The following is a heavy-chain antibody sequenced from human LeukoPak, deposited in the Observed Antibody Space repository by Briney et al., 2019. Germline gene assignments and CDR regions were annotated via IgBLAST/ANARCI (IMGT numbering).Heavy chain of an antibody. J-gene: IGHJ4*02. CDR1: GFTVSSNY. CDR3: ARTSPGYCSGGSCYGGY. Sequence: GGSLRLSCAASGFTVSSNYMSWVRQAPGKGLEWVSLIYSGGSTYYADSVKGRFTISRDNSKNTLYLQMNSLRAEDTAVYYCARTSPGYCSGGSCYGGYWGQGTLVTVSS. D-gene: IGHD2-15*01. V-gene: IGHV3-66*01. CDR2: IYSGGST.